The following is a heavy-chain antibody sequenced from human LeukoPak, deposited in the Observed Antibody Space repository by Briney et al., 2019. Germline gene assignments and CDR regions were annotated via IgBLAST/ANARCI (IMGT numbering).Heavy chain of an antibody. J-gene: IGHJ4*02. Sequence: GRSLRLSCAASGFTFSSYGMHWVRQAPGKGLEWVAVISYDGSNKYYADSAKGRFTISRDNSKNTLYLQMNSLRAEDTAVYYCAKLVTGTTWSEYWAQGTLVTVSS. CDR3: AKLVTGTTWSEY. CDR2: ISYDGSNK. V-gene: IGHV3-30*18. D-gene: IGHD1-20*01. CDR1: GFTFSSYG.